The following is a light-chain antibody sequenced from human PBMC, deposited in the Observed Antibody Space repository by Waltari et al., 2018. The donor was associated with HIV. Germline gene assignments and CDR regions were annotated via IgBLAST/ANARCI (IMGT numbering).Light chain of an antibody. CDR3: QQYYSTQYS. J-gene: IGKJ2*03. CDR1: QSLLYSSTNKNY. V-gene: IGKV4-1*01. CDR2: WAS. Sequence: DIVVTQSPDSLAVPLGERATINCKSSQSLLYSSTNKNYLAWYQQKPGQPPKLLLCWASTRESGVPDRFSGSGSGTDFTLTIDSLRAEDVAVYYCQQYYSTQYSFGQGTKLEIK.